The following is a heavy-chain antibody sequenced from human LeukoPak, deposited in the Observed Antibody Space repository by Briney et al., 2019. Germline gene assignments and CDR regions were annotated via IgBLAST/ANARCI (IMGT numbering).Heavy chain of an antibody. CDR2: IRSKAYGGST. V-gene: IGHV3-49*03. J-gene: IGHJ4*02. D-gene: IGHD3-22*01. CDR3: ANDYDSSGYYYY. CDR1: GFTFGDYV. Sequence: GGSLRLSCTASGFTFGDYVMSWFRQAPGRGLEWVGFIRSKAYGGSTEYAASVKGRFTISRDDSKSIAYLQMNSLRAEDTAVYYCANDYDSSGYYYYWGQGTLVTVSS.